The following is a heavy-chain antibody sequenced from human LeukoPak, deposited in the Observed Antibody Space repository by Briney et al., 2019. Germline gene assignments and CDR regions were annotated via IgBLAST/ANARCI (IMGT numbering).Heavy chain of an antibody. CDR2: ISTGGSTI. V-gene: IGHV3-48*03. Sequence: GGSLRLSCAGSGFTFSNYEMNWVRQAPGKGLEWLSYISTGGSTIYHADSVKGRFTISRDNVNNSLYLQMNSLRPEDTALYYCVRRYCSSTSCTFDYWGQGTLVTVS. J-gene: IGHJ4*02. CDR3: VRRYCSSTSCTFDY. CDR1: GFTFSNYE. D-gene: IGHD2-2*01.